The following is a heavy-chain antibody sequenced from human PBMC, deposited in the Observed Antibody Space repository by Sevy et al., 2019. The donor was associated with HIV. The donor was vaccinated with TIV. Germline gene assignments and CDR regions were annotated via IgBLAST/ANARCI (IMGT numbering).Heavy chain of an antibody. CDR2: IYSGGST. CDR1: GFTVSSNY. Sequence: GGSLRLSCAASGFTVSSNYMSWVHQAPGKGLEWVSVIYSGGSTYYADSVKGRFTISRDNSKNTLYLQMNSLRAEDTAVYYCARAKDYGDYLDYWGQGTLVTVSS. CDR3: ARAKDYGDYLDY. J-gene: IGHJ4*02. V-gene: IGHV3-53*01. D-gene: IGHD4-17*01.